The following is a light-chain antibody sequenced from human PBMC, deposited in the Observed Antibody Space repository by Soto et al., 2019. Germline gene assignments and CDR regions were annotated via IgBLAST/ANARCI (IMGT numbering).Light chain of an antibody. Sequence: DTQMTQSPSSLSASVGDRVTNTCQASQGIAKYLHWYQQKPGKAPKLLIYHASNLQTGVPSRFSGSGSGTDFTFTISSLQPEDIATYYCQQSNNLPLTFGGGTKVEI. CDR2: HAS. V-gene: IGKV1-33*01. CDR3: QQSNNLPLT. J-gene: IGKJ4*01. CDR1: QGIAKY.